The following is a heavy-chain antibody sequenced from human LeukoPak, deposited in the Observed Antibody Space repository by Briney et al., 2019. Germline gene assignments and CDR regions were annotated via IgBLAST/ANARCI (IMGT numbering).Heavy chain of an antibody. CDR3: TRYIVATIFNFYYYYMDV. J-gene: IGHJ6*03. CDR1: GFTFGDYA. Sequence: GGSLRLSCTASGFTFGDYAMNWFRQAPGKGLEWVGFIRSKTYGGTGEYAASVKGRFTISRDDSKSIAYLQMNSLKTEDTAVYYCTRYIVATIFNFYYYYMDVWGKGTTVTISS. CDR2: IRSKTYGGTG. D-gene: IGHD5-12*01. V-gene: IGHV3-49*03.